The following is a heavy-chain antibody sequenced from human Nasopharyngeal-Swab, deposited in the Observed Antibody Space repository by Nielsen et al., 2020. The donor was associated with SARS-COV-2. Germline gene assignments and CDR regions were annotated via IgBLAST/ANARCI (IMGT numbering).Heavy chain of an antibody. Sequence: SVKVSCKTSGGTFSSYGICWFRQAPGQGLEWMGGIIPILPITNYAQKFQDRVTITADKSTSTAYMELSSLRSEDTAAYYCARGGWLRRDYYYSYYYMDVWGKGTTVTVSS. CDR1: GGTFSSYG. CDR3: ARGGWLRRDYYYSYYYMDV. CDR2: IIPILPIT. D-gene: IGHD5-24*01. V-gene: IGHV1-69*10. J-gene: IGHJ6*03.